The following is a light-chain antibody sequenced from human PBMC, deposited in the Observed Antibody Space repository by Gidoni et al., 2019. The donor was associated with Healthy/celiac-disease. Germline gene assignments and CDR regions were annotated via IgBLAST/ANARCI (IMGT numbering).Light chain of an antibody. J-gene: IGKJ4*01. CDR3: QQRSNWPPLT. CDR2: DAS. V-gene: IGKV3-11*01. Sequence: EIVLTQSPATRSLSPGERATLSCRASQSVSSYLAWYQQKPGQAPRLLIYDASNRATGIPARFSGSGSGTDFTLNISSLEPEDCAVYYCQQRSNWPPLTFGGGTKVEIK. CDR1: QSVSSY.